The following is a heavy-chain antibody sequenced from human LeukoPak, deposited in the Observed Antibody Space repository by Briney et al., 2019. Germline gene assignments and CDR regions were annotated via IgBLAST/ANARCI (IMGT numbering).Heavy chain of an antibody. CDR1: GGSISSYY. CDR2: IYYSGST. J-gene: IGHJ6*03. Sequence: SETLSLTCTVSGGSISSYYWSWIRQPPGKGLEWIGYIYYSGSTNYNPSLKSRVTISVDTSKNQFSLKLSSVTAADTAVYYCARDDTIFGVVTKDYYYYYMDVWGKGTTVTVSS. CDR3: ARDDTIFGVVTKDYYYYYMDV. V-gene: IGHV4-59*12. D-gene: IGHD3-3*01.